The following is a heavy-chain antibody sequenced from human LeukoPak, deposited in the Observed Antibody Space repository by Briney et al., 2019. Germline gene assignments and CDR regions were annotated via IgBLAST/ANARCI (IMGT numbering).Heavy chain of an antibody. CDR1: GFTFDDYA. J-gene: IGHJ4*02. D-gene: IGHD2-2*01. CDR2: ISWNSGSI. CDR3: AKGDCSSTSCHFDY. V-gene: IGHV3-9*03. Sequence: GGSLRLSCAASGFTFDDYAMHWVRHAPGKGREWVSGISWNSGSIVYADSVKGRFTISRDNAKNSLYLQMDSLRAEDMALSYCAKGDCSSTSCHFDYWGQGTLVTL.